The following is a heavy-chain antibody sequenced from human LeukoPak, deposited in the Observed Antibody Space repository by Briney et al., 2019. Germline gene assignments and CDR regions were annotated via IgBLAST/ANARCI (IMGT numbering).Heavy chain of an antibody. CDR3: ARGKVPNSVVVVVDAILDY. V-gene: IGHV1-18*01. CDR2: ISAYNGNT. CDR1: GYTFTSYG. Sequence: ASVKVSCKASGYTFTSYGISWVRQAPGQGLEWMGWISAYNGNTNYAQKLQGRVTMTTDTSTSTAYMELRSLSSDDTAVYYCARGKVPNSVVVVVDAILDYWGQGTLVTVSS. D-gene: IGHD2-15*01. J-gene: IGHJ4*02.